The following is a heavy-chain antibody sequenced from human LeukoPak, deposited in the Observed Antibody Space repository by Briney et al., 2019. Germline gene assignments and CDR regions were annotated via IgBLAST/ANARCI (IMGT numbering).Heavy chain of an antibody. V-gene: IGHV4-39*02. J-gene: IGHJ4*02. Sequence: PSETLSLTCTVSGGSISSSNYYWGWIRQSPGGGLEWLGQVNPSAIATYNPSLRRPVIISRDTSANQIFLRVTSVTAADTGVYYCARGPVDSDHDFDYWGQGALVTVSS. CDR2: VNPSAIA. CDR3: ARGPVDSDHDFDY. CDR1: GGSISSSNYY. D-gene: IGHD1-14*01.